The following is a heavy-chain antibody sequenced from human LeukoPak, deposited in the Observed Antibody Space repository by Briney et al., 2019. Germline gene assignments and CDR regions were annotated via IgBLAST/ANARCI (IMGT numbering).Heavy chain of an antibody. J-gene: IGHJ5*02. Sequence: GGSLRLSCAASGFTFSSYWMHWVRQAPGKGLVWVSRINSDGSSTSYADSVKGRFTISRDNAKNTLYLQMNSLRAEDTAVYYCARAKIAVAGFDPWGQGTLSPSPQ. D-gene: IGHD6-19*01. CDR2: INSDGSST. CDR3: ARAKIAVAGFDP. CDR1: GFTFSSYW. V-gene: IGHV3-74*01.